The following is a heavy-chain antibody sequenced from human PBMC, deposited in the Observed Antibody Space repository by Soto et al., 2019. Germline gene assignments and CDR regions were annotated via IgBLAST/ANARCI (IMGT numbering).Heavy chain of an antibody. CDR3: ARVLYSRPSYYYDMDV. CDR1: GFSLSTSGMC. CDR2: IDWDDDK. Sequence: SGPTLVNPTQSLTLTFTFSGFSLSTSGMCVSWIRQPPGKALEWLALIDWDDDKYYSTSLKTRLTISKDTSKNQVVLTMTNMDPVDTATYYCARVLYSRPSYYYDMDVWGQGTTVTVSS. J-gene: IGHJ6*02. D-gene: IGHD6-13*01. V-gene: IGHV2-70*01.